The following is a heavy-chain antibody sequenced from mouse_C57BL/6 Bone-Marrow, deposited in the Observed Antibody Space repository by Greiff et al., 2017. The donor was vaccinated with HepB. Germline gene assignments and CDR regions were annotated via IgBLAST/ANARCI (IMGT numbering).Heavy chain of an antibody. Sequence: DVKLVESGGGLVKPGGSLKLSCAASGFTFSSYTISWVRQTPEKRLEWVATISGGGGNTYYPDSVKGRFTISRDNAKNTLYLQMSSLRSEDTALYYCARLGYYDYDVWYFDVWGTGTTVTVSS. D-gene: IGHD2-4*01. CDR1: GFTFSSYT. CDR2: ISGGGGNT. V-gene: IGHV5-9*01. J-gene: IGHJ1*03. CDR3: ARLGYYDYDVWYFDV.